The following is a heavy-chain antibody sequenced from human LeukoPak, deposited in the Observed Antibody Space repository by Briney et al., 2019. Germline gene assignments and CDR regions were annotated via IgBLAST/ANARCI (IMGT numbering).Heavy chain of an antibody. Sequence: GESLKISCKGSGYSFTSYWIGWGRQMPGKGLEWMGIIYPGDSDTRYSPSFQGQVTISADKSISTAYLQWSSLKASDTAMYYCARHSYSSGWQGAWFDPWGQGTLVTVSS. J-gene: IGHJ5*02. D-gene: IGHD6-19*01. CDR3: ARHSYSSGWQGAWFDP. CDR2: IYPGDSDT. CDR1: GYSFTSYW. V-gene: IGHV5-51*01.